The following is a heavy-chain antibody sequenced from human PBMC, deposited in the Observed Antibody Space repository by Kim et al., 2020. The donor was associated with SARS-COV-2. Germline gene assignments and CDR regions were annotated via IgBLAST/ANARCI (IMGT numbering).Heavy chain of an antibody. V-gene: IGHV4-39*01. CDR1: GDSISVDSYY. D-gene: IGHD5-12*01. CDR2: ISYSGST. Sequence: SETLSLTCTVSGDSISVDSYYWGWIRQPPGKGPEWIATISYSGSTYYNPSLKSRVTISVDTSKNQFSLKLSSVTAADTAVYYCARRNRGYHAFDIWGQGTMVTVSS. CDR3: ARRNRGYHAFDI. J-gene: IGHJ3*02.